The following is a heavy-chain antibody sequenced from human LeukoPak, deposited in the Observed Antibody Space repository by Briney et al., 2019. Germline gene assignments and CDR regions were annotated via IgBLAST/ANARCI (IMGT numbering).Heavy chain of an antibody. V-gene: IGHV4-38-2*02. CDR2: IYHSGST. CDR3: ASCITVVRGVPDY. D-gene: IGHD3-10*01. CDR1: GYSISSGYY. J-gene: IGHJ4*02. Sequence: SETLSLTCTVSGYSISSGYYWGWIRQPPGKGLEWIGSIYHSGSTYYNPSLKSRVTISVDTSKNQFSLKLSSVTAADTAVYYCASCITVVRGVPDYWGQGTLVTVSS.